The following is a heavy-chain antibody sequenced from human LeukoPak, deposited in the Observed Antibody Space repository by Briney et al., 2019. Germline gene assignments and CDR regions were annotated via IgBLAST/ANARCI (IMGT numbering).Heavy chain of an antibody. Sequence: SETLSLTCAVYGGSFSGYYWSWIRQPPGKGLEWIGEINHSGSTNYNPSLKSRVTTSVDTSKNQFSLKLSSVTAADTAVYYCARGRGSRYWGQGTLVTVSS. CDR1: GGSFSGYY. J-gene: IGHJ4*02. CDR2: INHSGST. D-gene: IGHD3-16*01. CDR3: ARGRGSRY. V-gene: IGHV4-34*01.